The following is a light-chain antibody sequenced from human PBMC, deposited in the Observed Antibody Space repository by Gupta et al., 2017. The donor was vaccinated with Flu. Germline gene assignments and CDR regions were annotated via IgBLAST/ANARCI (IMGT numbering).Light chain of an antibody. Sequence: DIQMTQSPSSLSASVGDRVTISCRASQKINHYLNWYQQKPGKAPKFLIYAASKVKSGVPSRFSGSGSGTDFTLTISRRQPEDFANYYCEQSVYSPDTFGQGTKVDI. CDR2: AAS. V-gene: IGKV1-39*01. CDR3: EQSVYSPDT. CDR1: QKINHY. J-gene: IGKJ2*01.